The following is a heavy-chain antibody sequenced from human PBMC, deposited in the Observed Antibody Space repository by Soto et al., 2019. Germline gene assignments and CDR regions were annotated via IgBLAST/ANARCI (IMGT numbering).Heavy chain of an antibody. CDR1: GDSVSSKSAA. CDR3: TRALSGSYDS. CDR2: TYYRSKWST. V-gene: IGHV6-1*01. Sequence: PSQTLSLTCAISGDSVSSKSAAWNWIRQSTSRGLEWLGRTYYRSKWSTDYAVSVKSRITINSDTSKNQFSLQLNSVTPEDTAVYYCTRALSGSYDSWGQGTLVTVSS. D-gene: IGHD1-26*01. J-gene: IGHJ5*01.